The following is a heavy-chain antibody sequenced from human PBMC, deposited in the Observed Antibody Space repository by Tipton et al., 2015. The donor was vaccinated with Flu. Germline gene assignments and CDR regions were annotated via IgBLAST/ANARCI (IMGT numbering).Heavy chain of an antibody. CDR3: ARLSYYDVDLKNFYFDY. CDR1: SGSIRSTNYF. J-gene: IGHJ4*02. V-gene: IGHV4-39*01. D-gene: IGHD3-10*02. CDR2: IFPSGTT. Sequence: GLVKPSETLSLTCTVSSGSIRSTNYFCAWIRQPPGKRLELIGSIFPSGTTYYNPSLKSRVTISVDTSKSQFSLMLRSVTAADTAVYYCARLSYYDVDLKNFYFDYWGLGALATVSS.